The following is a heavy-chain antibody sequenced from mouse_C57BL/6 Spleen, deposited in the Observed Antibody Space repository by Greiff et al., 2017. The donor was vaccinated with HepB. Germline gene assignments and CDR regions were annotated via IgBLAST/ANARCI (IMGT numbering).Heavy chain of an antibody. CDR2: ISSGSSTN. V-gene: IGHV5-17*01. CDR1: GFTFSDYG. CDR3: ARENYYAMDY. Sequence: EVQLVESGGGLVKPGGSLKLSCAASGFTFSDYGMHWVRPAPEKGLEWVAYISSGSSTNYYADTVKGRFTISRDNAKNTLFLQMTSVRSEDTAMYYCARENYYAMDYWGQGTSVTVSS. J-gene: IGHJ4*01.